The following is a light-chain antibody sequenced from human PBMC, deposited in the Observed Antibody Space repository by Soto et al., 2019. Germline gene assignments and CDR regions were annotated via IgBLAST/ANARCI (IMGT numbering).Light chain of an antibody. Sequence: VVLRQSPGTLSLSPGERATLSCRASQSVTNNYLAWYQQKPGQAPRLLIFGASIRATGIPGRFSGSGSGTDCTLTISRLAPEDFAVYHCQQYGSSPPTFGQGTKVEIK. V-gene: IGKV3-20*01. J-gene: IGKJ1*01. CDR2: GAS. CDR3: QQYGSSPPT. CDR1: QSVTNNY.